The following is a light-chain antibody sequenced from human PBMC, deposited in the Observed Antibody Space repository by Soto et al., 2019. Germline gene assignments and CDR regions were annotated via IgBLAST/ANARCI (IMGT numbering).Light chain of an antibody. V-gene: IGKV4-1*01. J-gene: IGKJ1*01. CDR1: QTILSTSKNKDS. CDR3: QQYYGIPT. Sequence: DIVMTQSPDSLAVSLGERATINCKSSQTILSTSKNKDSLGWFQQKPGQPPKLLIDWASIRESGVPDRFSGSGSGTDFTLTISSLQAEDVAVYYCQQYYGIPTFGQGTKVEIK. CDR2: WAS.